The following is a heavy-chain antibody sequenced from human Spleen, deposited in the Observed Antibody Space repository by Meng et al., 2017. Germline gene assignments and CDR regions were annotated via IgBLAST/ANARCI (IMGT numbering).Heavy chain of an antibody. CDR3: VRSRAWVRTGFDP. Sequence: QPQLQESGPGLVKPSETLSLNCSVSGDSISSSDSYWGWIRQSPGKGLEWIGSIGHSGFTYYTPSLESRVTVSVDTSRSQFSLELTSVTAADTAVYYCVRSRAWVRTGFDPWGQGTLVTVSS. V-gene: IGHV4-39*01. CDR2: IGHSGFT. CDR1: GDSISSSDSY. D-gene: IGHD1/OR15-1a*01. J-gene: IGHJ5*02.